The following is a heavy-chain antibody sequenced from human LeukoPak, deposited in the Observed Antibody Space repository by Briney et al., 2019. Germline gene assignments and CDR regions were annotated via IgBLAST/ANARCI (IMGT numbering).Heavy chain of an antibody. CDR3: ARVDYFDY. V-gene: IGHV4-61*08. Sequence: SGTLSLPWTVSCGCDSGGGYYLNWIRQHPGKGLELSGRIYRIGTTNCNPALKSRVTMSVDASKNQFSLRLSYVTAADTAVYYCARVDYFDYWGRGILGTVSS. CDR2: IYRIGTT. CDR1: CGCDSGGGYY. J-gene: IGHJ4*02.